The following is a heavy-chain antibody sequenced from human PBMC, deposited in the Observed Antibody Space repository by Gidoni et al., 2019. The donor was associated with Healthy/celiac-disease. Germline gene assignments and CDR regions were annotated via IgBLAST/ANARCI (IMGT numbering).Heavy chain of an antibody. CDR1: GFTFSSYA. CDR3: VSGRLPY. J-gene: IGHJ4*02. D-gene: IGHD2-21*02. Sequence: EVQLLESGGGLVQPVRSMRLSCAASGFTFSSYAMSWVRQAPGKGLEWVLAISGSGGSTYYADSVKGRFTISRDNSKNTLYLQMNSLRAEDTAVYYCVSGRLPYWGQGTLVTVSS. V-gene: IGHV3-23*01. CDR2: ISGSGGST.